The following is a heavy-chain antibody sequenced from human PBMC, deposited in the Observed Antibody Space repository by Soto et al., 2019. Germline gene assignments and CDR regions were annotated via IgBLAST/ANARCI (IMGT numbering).Heavy chain of an antibody. D-gene: IGHD2-15*01. CDR1: GYTLTELS. J-gene: IGHJ4*02. Sequence: ASVKVSCKVSGYTLTELSMHWVRQAPGKGLEWMGGFDPEDGETIYAQKFQGRVTMTEDTSTDTAYMELSSLRSEDTAVYYCATIMESSDLIAQRVVDYWGQGTLVTVSS. CDR2: FDPEDGET. CDR3: ATIMESSDLIAQRVVDY. V-gene: IGHV1-24*01.